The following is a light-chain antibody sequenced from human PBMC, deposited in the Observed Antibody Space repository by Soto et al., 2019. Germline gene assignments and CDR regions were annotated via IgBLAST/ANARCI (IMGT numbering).Light chain of an antibody. CDR1: QIIYSW. J-gene: IGKJ1*01. CDR3: LQYFDYYRT. CDR2: KSS. V-gene: IGKV1-5*03. Sequence: DIQMTQSPSTLSASVGDSVTITCRASQIIYSWLAWYQQKPGNAPKLLIYKSSTVERGVPSRFSSSGSETEFTLTINSLQPDDFATYYCLQYFDYYRTFGQGTKVEIK.